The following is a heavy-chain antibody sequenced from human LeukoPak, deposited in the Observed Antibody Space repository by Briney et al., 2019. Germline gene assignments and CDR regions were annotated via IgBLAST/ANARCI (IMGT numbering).Heavy chain of an antibody. CDR3: ARVPPNYYDSSGYYYISYYFDY. CDR2: FYYTGST. D-gene: IGHD3-22*01. V-gene: IGHV4-59*01. Sequence: SETLSLTCTVSSGSISSYYWSWIRQPPGKGLEWIGFFYYTGSTNYNPSLKSRVTISVDTSKNQFSLKLSSVTAADTAVYYCARVPPNYYDSSGYYYISYYFDYWGQGTLVTVSS. CDR1: SGSISSYY. J-gene: IGHJ4*02.